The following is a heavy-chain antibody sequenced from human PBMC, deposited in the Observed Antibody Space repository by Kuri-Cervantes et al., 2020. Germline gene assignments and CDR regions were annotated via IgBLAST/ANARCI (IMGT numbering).Heavy chain of an antibody. J-gene: IGHJ4*02. D-gene: IGHD6-19*01. CDR1: GFTFNNAW. CDR2: ISSSSSTI. CDR3: ARDPVKYSRGWSFDY. Sequence: ETLSLTCAASGFTFNNAWMSWVRQAPGKGLEWVSYISSSSSTIYYGDSVKGRFTISRDNAKNSLCLQMHSLGAEDTAVYYCARDPVKYSRGWSFDYWGQGTLVTVSS. V-gene: IGHV3-48*01.